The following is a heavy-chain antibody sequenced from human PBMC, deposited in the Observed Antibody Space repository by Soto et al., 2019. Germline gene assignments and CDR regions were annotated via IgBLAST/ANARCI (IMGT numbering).Heavy chain of an antibody. Sequence: QITLKESGPTLVRPTQTLTLTCAFSGFSLSTSGVGVGWIRQPPGKALEWLAVIYWDDSKPYSPSLRSRLTITKDTSKNQVVLTMTNMDPMDTGTYYCAHKCPEYWHLDYWGQGTLVTVSS. V-gene: IGHV2-5*02. J-gene: IGHJ4*02. D-gene: IGHD2-8*02. CDR3: AHKCPEYWHLDY. CDR2: IYWDDSK. CDR1: GFSLSTSGVG.